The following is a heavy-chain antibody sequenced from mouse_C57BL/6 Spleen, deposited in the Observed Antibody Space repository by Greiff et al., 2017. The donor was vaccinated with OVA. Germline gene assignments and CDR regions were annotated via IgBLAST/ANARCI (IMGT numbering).Heavy chain of an antibody. CDR2: IDPSDSYT. D-gene: IGHD2-4*01. V-gene: IGHV1-69*01. J-gene: IGHJ4*01. CDR3: ARFRYDYDDADYYAMDY. CDR1: GYTFTSYW. Sequence: QVQLQQPGAELVMPGASVKLSCKASGYTFTSYWMHWVKQRPGQGLEWIGEIDPSDSYTNYNQKFKGKSTLTVDKSSSTAYMQLSSLTSEDSAVYYCARFRYDYDDADYYAMDYWGQGTSVTVSS.